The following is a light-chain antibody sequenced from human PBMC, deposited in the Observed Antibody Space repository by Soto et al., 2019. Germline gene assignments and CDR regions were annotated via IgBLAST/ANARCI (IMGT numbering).Light chain of an antibody. J-gene: IGKJ1*01. V-gene: IGKV2-28*01. CDR3: MQALQSPRT. CDR2: LGS. CDR1: QSLLHSNGYKY. Sequence: DIVMTQSPLSLPVTPGEPASISCRSSQSLLHSNGYKYLDWYLQKPGQSPQLLIYLGSNRASGVPDRLSGSGSGTDFTLKISRVEAEDVGIYYCMQALQSPRTFGQGTKVEIK.